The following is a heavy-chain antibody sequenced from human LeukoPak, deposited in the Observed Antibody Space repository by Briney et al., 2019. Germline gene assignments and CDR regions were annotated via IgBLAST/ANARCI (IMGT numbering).Heavy chain of an antibody. J-gene: IGHJ4*02. CDR1: GFTFSESA. Sequence: GGSLKLSCAASGFTFSESAIYWVRQASGKGLEWVGRIRSEANNYATAYAASVKGRFTISRDNSQNTAYLQMNSLKTEDTALYYCAKLPMEFLDSWGQGALVTVSS. CDR2: IRSEANNYAT. V-gene: IGHV3-73*01. CDR3: AKLPMEFLDS. D-gene: IGHD1-1*01.